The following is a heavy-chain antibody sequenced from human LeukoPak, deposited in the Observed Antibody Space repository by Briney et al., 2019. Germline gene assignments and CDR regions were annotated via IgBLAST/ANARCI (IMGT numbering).Heavy chain of an antibody. CDR1: GGSISSGGYY. CDR3: ARGEGELVAFDI. V-gene: IGHV4-30-2*01. D-gene: IGHD1-26*01. CDR2: IYHSGST. Sequence: PSETVSLTCTVSGGSISSGGYYWNWIRQPPGKGLEWIGYIYHSGSTYYNPSLKSRVTISVDRSKNQFSLKLSSVTVADTAVYYCARGEGELVAFDIGGKGTMATVSS. J-gene: IGHJ3*02.